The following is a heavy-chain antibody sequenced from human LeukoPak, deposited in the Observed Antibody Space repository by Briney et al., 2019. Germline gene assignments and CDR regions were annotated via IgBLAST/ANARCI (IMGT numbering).Heavy chain of an antibody. D-gene: IGHD1-26*01. CDR1: GGSISSGGYY. CDR3: AREYSGSYMGDAFDI. CDR2: IYTSGST. J-gene: IGHJ3*02. Sequence: PSETLSLTCTVSGGSISSGGYYWSWIRQSAGKGLEWIGRIYTSGSTNYNPSLKSRVTMSVDTSKNQFSLKLSSVTAADTAVYYCAREYSGSYMGDAFDIWGQGTMVTVSS. V-gene: IGHV4-61*02.